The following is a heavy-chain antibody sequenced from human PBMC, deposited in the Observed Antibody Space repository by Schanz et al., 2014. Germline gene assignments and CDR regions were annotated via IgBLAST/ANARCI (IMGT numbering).Heavy chain of an antibody. D-gene: IGHD3-10*01. CDR1: GFTFSRYG. J-gene: IGHJ3*02. V-gene: IGHV3-30*03. CDR3: ARGISTMVRGSDVGAFDI. Sequence: QVHLVESGGGVVQPGRSLRLSCAASGFTFSRYGMHWVRQAPGKGLEWVAVISDDGSGKYSADSVQGRFTISRDNSKNALYLQMDSLRAEDTAVYYCARGISTMVRGSDVGAFDIWGQGTMVTVSS. CDR2: ISDDGSGK.